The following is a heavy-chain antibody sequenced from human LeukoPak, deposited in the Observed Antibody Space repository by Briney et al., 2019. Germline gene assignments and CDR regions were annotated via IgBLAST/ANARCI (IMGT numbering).Heavy chain of an antibody. J-gene: IGHJ5*02. Sequence: PSETLSLTCTVSGGSISSYYWSWIRQPPGKGLEWIGEINHSGSTNYNPSLKSRVTISVDTSKNQFSLKLSSVTAADTAVYYCARLYNVVVAATTWFDPWGQGTLVTVSS. CDR1: GGSISSYY. CDR3: ARLYNVVVAATTWFDP. CDR2: INHSGST. V-gene: IGHV4-34*01. D-gene: IGHD2-15*01.